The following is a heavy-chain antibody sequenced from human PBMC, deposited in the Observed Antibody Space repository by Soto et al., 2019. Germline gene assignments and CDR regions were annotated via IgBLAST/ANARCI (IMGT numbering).Heavy chain of an antibody. CDR1: GGTFISYA. CDR2: IIPIFGTS. CDR3: ASKTQAALGMYS. D-gene: IGHD6-25*01. J-gene: IGHJ4*02. V-gene: IGHV1-69*01. Sequence: QVQLVQSGAEVKKPGSSVKVSCKASGGTFISYAISWGRHAPGQGLEWMGEIIPIFGTSNYAPKFQGRVTITADESTSTAYMELSSLRSEDTAVYYCASKTQAALGMYSWGQGTLVTVSS.